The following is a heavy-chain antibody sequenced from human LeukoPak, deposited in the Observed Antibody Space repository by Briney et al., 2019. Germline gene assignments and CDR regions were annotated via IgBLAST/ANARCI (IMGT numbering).Heavy chain of an antibody. CDR1: GDSVSSNSAA. D-gene: IGHD5-12*01. CDR3: AKSGYDSEGYYYGMDV. Sequence: SQTLSLTCAISGDSVSSNSAAWHWIRQSPSRGLEWLGRTYYRSKWYNDYAVSVKSRITINPDTSKNQFSLQLNSVTPEDTAVYYCAKSGYDSEGYYYGMDVWGQGTTVTVSS. J-gene: IGHJ6*02. CDR2: TYYRSKWYN. V-gene: IGHV6-1*01.